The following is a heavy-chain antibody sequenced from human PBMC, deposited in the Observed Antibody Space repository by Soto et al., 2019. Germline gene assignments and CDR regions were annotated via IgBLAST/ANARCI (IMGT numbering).Heavy chain of an antibody. CDR3: ARGPRHSSGYYNWFDP. D-gene: IGHD3-22*01. V-gene: IGHV3-48*02. J-gene: IGHJ5*02. CDR1: GFPFSRHG. CDR2: ISSSSSTI. Sequence: PGGSLRLSCAACGFPFSRHGMNWVRQAPWKGLEWISYISSSSSTIYYADSVKGRFTISRDNAKNSLYLQMNSLRDGDTAVFYCARGPRHSSGYYNWFDPCGQGTPVTDSS.